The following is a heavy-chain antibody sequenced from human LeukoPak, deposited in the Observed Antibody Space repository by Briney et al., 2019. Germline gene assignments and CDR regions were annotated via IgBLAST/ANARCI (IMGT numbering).Heavy chain of an antibody. CDR3: ARLGQYSSSSRGVIFYYYSYMDV. CDR1: GYSFTSYW. Sequence: GESLQISCKGSGYSFTSYWIGWVRQLPGKGLEWMGIIYPDDSDTRYSPSFQGQVTISADKSISTAYLQWSSLKASDTAMYYCARLGQYSSSSRGVIFYYYSYMDVWGKGTTVTVSS. CDR2: IYPDDSDT. V-gene: IGHV5-51*01. J-gene: IGHJ6*03. D-gene: IGHD6-6*01.